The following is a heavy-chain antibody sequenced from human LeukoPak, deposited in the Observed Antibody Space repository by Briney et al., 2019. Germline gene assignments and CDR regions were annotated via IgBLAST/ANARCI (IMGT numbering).Heavy chain of an antibody. Sequence: GGSLRLSCVVSGLTVSSNYMSWVRQAPGKGLEWVSVIYSGGGTYYADSVKGRFTISRDNSKNTVYLQMNSLRVEDTAVYYCARSRGTFFPHDYWGQGTLVTVSS. CDR3: ARSRGTFFPHDY. CDR2: IYSGGGT. J-gene: IGHJ4*02. D-gene: IGHD3-16*01. V-gene: IGHV3-66*01. CDR1: GLTVSSNY.